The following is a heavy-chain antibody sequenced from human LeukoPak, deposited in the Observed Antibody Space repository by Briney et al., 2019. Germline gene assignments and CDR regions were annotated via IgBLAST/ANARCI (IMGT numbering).Heavy chain of an antibody. V-gene: IGHV1-2*02. Sequence: ASVKVSCKASGYTFTGYYMHWVRQAPGQGLEWMGWINPNSGGTNYAQKFQGRVTMTRDTSISTAYMELSGLRSDDTAVYYCARGYCSGGSCYGGVWFDPWGQGTLVTVSS. CDR2: INPNSGGT. CDR3: ARGYCSGGSCYGGVWFDP. CDR1: GYTFTGYY. J-gene: IGHJ5*02. D-gene: IGHD2-15*01.